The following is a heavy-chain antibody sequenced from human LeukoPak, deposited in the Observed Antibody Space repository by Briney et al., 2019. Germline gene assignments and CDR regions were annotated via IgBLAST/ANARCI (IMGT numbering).Heavy chain of an antibody. CDR1: GFXFSNYW. J-gene: IGHJ4*02. Sequence: GGSLRLSCAASGFXFSNYWMHWVRQAPGKGLVWVSRINSDGRSTSYADSVKGRFTISRDNGKNTLYLQMNSLRAEDTAVYYCARGYYDSSGYYLIDYWGQGTLVTVSS. CDR2: INSDGRST. V-gene: IGHV3-74*01. CDR3: ARGYYDSSGYYLIDY. D-gene: IGHD3-22*01.